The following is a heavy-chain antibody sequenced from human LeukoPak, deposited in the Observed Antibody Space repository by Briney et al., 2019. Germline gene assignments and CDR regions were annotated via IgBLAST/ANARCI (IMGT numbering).Heavy chain of an antibody. CDR2: ISSVGSSI. CDR3: ARARGAGPGAHFDY. J-gene: IGHJ4*02. CDR1: GFTFSGDY. V-gene: IGHV3-11*01. Sequence: PGGSLRLSCAASGFTFSGDYMSWIRQAPGRGLEWVSYISSVGSSIVYADSVKGRFTISRDNAKNSLFLQMNSLRAEDTAVYYCARARGAGPGAHFDYWGQGTPVFVSS. D-gene: IGHD3-10*01.